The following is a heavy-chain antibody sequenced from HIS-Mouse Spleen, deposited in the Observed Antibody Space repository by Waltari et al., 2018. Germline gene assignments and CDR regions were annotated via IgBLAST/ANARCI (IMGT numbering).Heavy chain of an antibody. J-gene: IGHJ5*02. CDR1: GGSISSSSYY. D-gene: IGHD2-21*02. V-gene: IGHV4-39*01. Sequence: QLQLQESCPGLVKPSETLSLTCTVSGGSISSSSYYWGWIRQPPGKGLVGIGSFYYSGSTYYTPSLKSRVTISVDTSKNQFSLKLSSVTAADTAVYYCARKRTASGWFDPWGQGTLVTVSS. CDR2: FYYSGST. CDR3: ARKRTASGWFDP.